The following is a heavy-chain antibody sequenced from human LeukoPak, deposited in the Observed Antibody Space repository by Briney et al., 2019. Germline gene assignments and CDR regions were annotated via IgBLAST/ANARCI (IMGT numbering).Heavy chain of an antibody. J-gene: IGHJ6*03. CDR2: IYTSGST. CDR3: ARTSITIFGVVGYYYMDV. V-gene: IGHV4-4*07. Sequence: PSETLSLTCTVSGGSISSYYWSWIRQPAGKGPEWIGRIYTSGSTNYNPSLKGRVTMSVDTSKNQFSLKLSSVTAADTAVYYCARTSITIFGVVGYYYMDVWGKGTTVTVSS. D-gene: IGHD3-3*01. CDR1: GGSISSYY.